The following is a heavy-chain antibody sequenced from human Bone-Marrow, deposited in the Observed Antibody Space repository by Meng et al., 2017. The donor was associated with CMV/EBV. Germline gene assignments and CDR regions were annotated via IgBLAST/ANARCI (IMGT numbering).Heavy chain of an antibody. CDR1: GGSISSYY. Sequence: SETLSLTCTVSGGSISSYYWSWIRQPPGKGLEWIGHIYYSGSTKYNPSLRSRVTILLDTSKEQFSLKLSSVTAADTAVYYCARGGFGEFLSYYYGMDVWGQGTTVTVSS. V-gene: IGHV4-59*01. J-gene: IGHJ6*02. D-gene: IGHD3-10*01. CDR2: IYYSGST. CDR3: ARGGFGEFLSYYYGMDV.